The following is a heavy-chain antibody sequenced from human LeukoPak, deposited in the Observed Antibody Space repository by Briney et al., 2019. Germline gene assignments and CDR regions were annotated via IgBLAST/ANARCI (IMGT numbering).Heavy chain of an antibody. J-gene: IGHJ6*02. V-gene: IGHV3-74*01. Sequence: GGSLRLSCAASGFTFSSYWMHWVRQAPGKGLVWVSRINSDGSSTSYADSVKGRFTISRDNAKNTLYLQMNSLRAEDTAVYYCARGAYCSSTSCYALRHYYYGMDVWGQGTTVTVSS. CDR2: INSDGSST. CDR1: GFTFSSYW. CDR3: ARGAYCSSTSCYALRHYYYGMDV. D-gene: IGHD2-2*01.